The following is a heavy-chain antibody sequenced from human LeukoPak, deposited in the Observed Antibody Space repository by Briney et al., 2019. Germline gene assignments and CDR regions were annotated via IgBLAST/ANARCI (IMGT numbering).Heavy chain of an antibody. CDR1: GFTFSSYS. Sequence: QPGGSLRPSCAASGFTFSSYSMNWVRQAPGKGLEWVSYISSSSSTIYYADSVKGRFTISRDNAKNSLYLQMNSLRAEDTAVYYCASLISIAARPGAFDYWGQGTLVTVSS. J-gene: IGHJ4*02. CDR3: ASLISIAARPGAFDY. D-gene: IGHD6-6*01. CDR2: ISSSSSTI. V-gene: IGHV3-48*01.